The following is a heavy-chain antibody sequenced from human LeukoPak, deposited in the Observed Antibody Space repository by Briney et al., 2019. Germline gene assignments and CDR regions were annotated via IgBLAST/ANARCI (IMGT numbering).Heavy chain of an antibody. J-gene: IGHJ4*02. V-gene: IGHV4-59*01. CDR1: GGSISSYY. Sequence: SETLSLTCTVSGGSISSYYWSWIRQPPGKGLEWIGYIYYSGSTNYNPSLKSRVTISVDTSENQFSLKLSSVTAADTAVYYCARMRQWLPPDYWGQGTLVTVSS. D-gene: IGHD6-19*01. CDR2: IYYSGST. CDR3: ARMRQWLPPDY.